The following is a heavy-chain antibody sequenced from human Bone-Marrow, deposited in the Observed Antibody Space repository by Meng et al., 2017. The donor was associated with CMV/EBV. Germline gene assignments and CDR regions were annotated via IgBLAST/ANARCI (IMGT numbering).Heavy chain of an antibody. CDR2: IYPGDSDS. J-gene: IGHJ4*02. CDR1: GYSFTNYW. D-gene: IGHD1-14*01. V-gene: IGHV5-51*01. Sequence: GESLKISCEASGYSFTNYWIVWVRQMPGKGLEWMGIIYPGDSDSRYSPSFQGQVTFSADKSINTAYLQWSSLRASDTAMYYCARLDRGTTSPQDYWGQGTLVTVSS. CDR3: ARLDRGTTSPQDY.